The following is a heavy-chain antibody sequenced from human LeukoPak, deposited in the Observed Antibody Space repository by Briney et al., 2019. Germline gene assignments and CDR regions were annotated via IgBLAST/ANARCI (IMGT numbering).Heavy chain of an antibody. CDR1: GFTFSSYA. V-gene: IGHV3-23*01. CDR3: AKRRGLELLYYYYMDV. CDR2: ISGSGGST. Sequence: GGSLRLSCAASGFTFSSYAMSWVRQAPGKGLEWVSAISGSGGSTYYADSVKGRFTISRDYSKNTLYLQMNSLRAEDTAVYYCAKRRGLELLYYYYMDVWGKGTTVTVSS. J-gene: IGHJ6*03. D-gene: IGHD1-7*01.